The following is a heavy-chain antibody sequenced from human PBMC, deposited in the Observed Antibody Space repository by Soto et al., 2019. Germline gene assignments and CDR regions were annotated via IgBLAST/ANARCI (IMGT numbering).Heavy chain of an antibody. J-gene: IGHJ5*02. CDR3: ARFTCSRASCYTVRWFDP. D-gene: IGHD2-2*02. Sequence: ASVKVSCKASGYTFTSNYMHWFRQAPGQGLEWMGIISTSSGSTRNALNFQGRVTMTRDTSTSTVYMELSSLRSEDTAVYYCARFTCSRASCYTVRWFDPCGQGTLVTVSS. V-gene: IGHV1-46*01. CDR1: GYTFTSNY. CDR2: ISTSSGST.